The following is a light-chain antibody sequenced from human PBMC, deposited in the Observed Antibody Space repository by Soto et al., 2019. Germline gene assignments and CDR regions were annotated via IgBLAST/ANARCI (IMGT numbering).Light chain of an antibody. J-gene: IGKJ1*01. CDR2: LGS. CDR3: MQALQTPWT. CDR1: QSLLHSNGYNY. Sequence: DIVMTQSPLSMPVTPEEPASISCRSSQSLLHSNGYNYLDWYLQKPGQSPQLLIYLGSNRASGVPDRFSGSGSGTDFTLKISRVEAEDVGVYYCMQALQTPWTFGQGTKVVMK. V-gene: IGKV2-28*01.